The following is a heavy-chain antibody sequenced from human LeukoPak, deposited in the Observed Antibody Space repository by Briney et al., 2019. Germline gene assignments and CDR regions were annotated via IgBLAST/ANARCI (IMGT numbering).Heavy chain of an antibody. D-gene: IGHD3-22*01. V-gene: IGHV3-15*01. CDR1: GFTFSNAW. CDR2: IKSKTDGGTT. CDR3: TARIAYYYDWVGFDY. Sequence: PEGSLRLSCAASGFTFSNAWMNWVRQAPGKGLDWVGRIKSKTDGGTTDYAAPVKGRFTISRDDSKNTLYLQVSSLKTEDTAVYYCTARIAYYYDWVGFDYWGQGTLVTVSS. J-gene: IGHJ4*02.